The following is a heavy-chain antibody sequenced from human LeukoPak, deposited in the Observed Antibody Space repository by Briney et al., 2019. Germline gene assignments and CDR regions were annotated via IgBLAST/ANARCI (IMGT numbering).Heavy chain of an antibody. CDR2: IYHSGST. J-gene: IGHJ4*02. CDR1: GGSISSGGYS. Sequence: PSQTLSLTCAVSGGSISSGGYSWSWIRQPPGKGLEWIGYIYHSGSTYYNPSLKSRVTISVDRSKNQFSLKLSSVTAADTAVYYCARRKYYDSSGYYLIFDYWGQGTLVTVSS. CDR3: ARRKYYDSSGYYLIFDY. D-gene: IGHD3-22*01. V-gene: IGHV4-30-2*01.